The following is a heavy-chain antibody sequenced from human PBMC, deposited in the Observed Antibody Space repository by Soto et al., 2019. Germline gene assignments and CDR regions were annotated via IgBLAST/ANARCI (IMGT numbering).Heavy chain of an antibody. CDR3: VRERCVRSTSCYDAFDI. V-gene: IGHV3-7*01. CDR1: GFTFSSYW. D-gene: IGHD2-2*01. CDR2: IKQDGSEK. J-gene: IGHJ3*02. Sequence: GGSLRLSCAASGFTFSSYWMSWVRQAPGKGLEWVANIKQDGSEKYYVDSVKGRFTISRDNAKNSLYLQMNSLRAEDTAVYYCVRERCVRSTSCYDAFDIWGQGTMVTVSS.